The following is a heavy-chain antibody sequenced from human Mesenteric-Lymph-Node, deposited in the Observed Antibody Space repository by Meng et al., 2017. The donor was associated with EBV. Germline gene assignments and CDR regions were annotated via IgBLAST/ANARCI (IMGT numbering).Heavy chain of an antibody. CDR3: ARGGLSIDY. Sequence: QEQLVQAGAEVKKPGASVKVSCKAPGDTLNPYVIHWVRQAPGQRLEWMGWISVDSGNTNYAQKVRDRVTMTTDFSTNTAYMELRSLTSDDTAVYYCARGGLSIDYWGLGTLVTVSS. CDR1: GDTLNPYV. V-gene: IGHV1-18*01. D-gene: IGHD3-16*01. J-gene: IGHJ4*02. CDR2: ISVDSGNT.